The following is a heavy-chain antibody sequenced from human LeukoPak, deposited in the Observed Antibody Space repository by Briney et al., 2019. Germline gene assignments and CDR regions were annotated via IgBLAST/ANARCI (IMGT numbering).Heavy chain of an antibody. Sequence: SDTLSLTCAVYGGSFSGYYWSWIRQPPGKGLEWIGEINHSGSTNYNPSLKSRVTISVETSKNQFSLKLSSVTAADTAVYYCARVGQNFRYSSSLSPFDYWGQGTLVTVSS. J-gene: IGHJ4*02. D-gene: IGHD6-13*01. CDR3: ARVGQNFRYSSSLSPFDY. CDR1: GGSFSGYY. V-gene: IGHV4-34*01. CDR2: INHSGST.